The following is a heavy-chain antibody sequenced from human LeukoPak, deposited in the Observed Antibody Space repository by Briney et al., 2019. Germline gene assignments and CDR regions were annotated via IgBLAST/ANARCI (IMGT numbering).Heavy chain of an antibody. Sequence: GGSLRLSCVASGFTFSSYGMHWVRQAPGKGLEWAAVIVYDGSDKYYADSVKGRFTISRDNSKNTLYLQMNSLRAEDTAVYYCAKEVVGATQPLYYFDFWGQGTLVAVSS. V-gene: IGHV3-30*18. CDR1: GFTFSSYG. J-gene: IGHJ4*02. CDR2: IVYDGSDK. CDR3: AKEVVGATQPLYYFDF. D-gene: IGHD1-26*01.